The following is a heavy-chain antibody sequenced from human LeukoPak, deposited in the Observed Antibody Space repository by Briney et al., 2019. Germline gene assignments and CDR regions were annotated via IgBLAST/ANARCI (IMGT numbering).Heavy chain of an antibody. CDR1: GGTFSSYA. CDR3: AKDWGPEPYSYGPRVWFDP. Sequence: GASVKVSCKASGGTFSSYAISWVRQAPGQGLEWMGGIIPIFGTANYAQKFQGRVTITADESTSTAYMELSSLRAEDTALYYCAKDWGPEPYSYGPRVWFDPWGQGTLVTVSS. V-gene: IGHV1-69*13. D-gene: IGHD5-18*01. CDR2: IIPIFGTA. J-gene: IGHJ5*02.